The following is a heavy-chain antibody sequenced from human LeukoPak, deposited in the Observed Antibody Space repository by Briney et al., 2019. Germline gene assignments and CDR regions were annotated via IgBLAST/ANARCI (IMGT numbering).Heavy chain of an antibody. CDR2: IYYDGST. V-gene: IGHV4-39*01. J-gene: IGHJ3*02. CDR3: ARRGKQARAAFDI. Sequence: SETLSLTCTVSGGSISSGDYYWSWIRQPPGMGLEWIGNIYYDGSTYYNSSLKGRVTISVDTSKNQFSLKLSSVTAADTAVYYCARRGKQARAAFDIWGQGTMVTVSS. D-gene: IGHD3-16*01. CDR1: GGSISSGDYY.